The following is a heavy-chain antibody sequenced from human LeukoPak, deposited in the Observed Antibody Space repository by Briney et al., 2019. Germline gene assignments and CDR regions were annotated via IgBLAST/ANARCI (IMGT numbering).Heavy chain of an antibody. Sequence: SETLSLTCTVSGGSISSSSYYWSWIRQPAGKGLEWIGRIYTSGSTNYNPSLKSRVTMSVDTSKDQFSLKLSSVTAADTAVYYCARVSTNKHGGGSPTFGFDYWGQGTLVTVSS. D-gene: IGHD2-15*01. CDR1: GGSISSSSYY. CDR3: ARVSTNKHGGGSPTFGFDY. J-gene: IGHJ4*02. V-gene: IGHV4-61*02. CDR2: IYTSGST.